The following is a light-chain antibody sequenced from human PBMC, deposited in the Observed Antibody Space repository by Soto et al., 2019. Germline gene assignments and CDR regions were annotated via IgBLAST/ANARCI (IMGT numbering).Light chain of an antibody. CDR2: DAS. CDR1: QSISSW. Sequence: DIQMTQSPSTLSASVGDRVTITCRASQSISSWLAWYQQKPGKAPKLLLYDASSLESGAPSRFSGSGSGTEFTLTISSLQPDDFATYYCQQYNSYSLTFGGGTKVEIK. V-gene: IGKV1-5*01. J-gene: IGKJ4*01. CDR3: QQYNSYSLT.